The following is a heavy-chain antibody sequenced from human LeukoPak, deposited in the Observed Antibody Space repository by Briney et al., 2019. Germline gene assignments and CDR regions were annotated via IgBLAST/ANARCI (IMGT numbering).Heavy chain of an antibody. CDR3: ARDQGGGLLWFGELLHDKGGLPYYYYYGMDV. CDR2: SNPSGGST. Sequence: ASVKVSCKASGYTFTIYYMHWVRQAPGQGLEWMGISNPSGGSTSYAQKFQGRVTMTRDTSTSTVYMELSSLRSEDTAVYYCARDQGGGLLWFGELLHDKGGLPYYYYYGMDVWGQGTTVTVSS. CDR1: GYTFTIYY. J-gene: IGHJ6*02. D-gene: IGHD3-10*01. V-gene: IGHV1-46*01.